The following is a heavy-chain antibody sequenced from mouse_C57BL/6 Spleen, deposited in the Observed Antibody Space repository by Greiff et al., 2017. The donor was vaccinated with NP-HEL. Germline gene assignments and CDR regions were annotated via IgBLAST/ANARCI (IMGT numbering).Heavy chain of an antibody. Sequence: VQLQQSGAELVKPGASVKISCKASGYAFSSYWMNWVKQRPGKGLEWIGQIYPGDGDTNYNGKFKGKATLTADKSSSTAYMQLSSLTSEDSAVYFCARSIYYDYDGFDYGGQGTTLTVSS. CDR1: GYAFSSYW. CDR3: ARSIYYDYDGFDY. D-gene: IGHD2-4*01. V-gene: IGHV1-80*01. J-gene: IGHJ2*01. CDR2: IYPGDGDT.